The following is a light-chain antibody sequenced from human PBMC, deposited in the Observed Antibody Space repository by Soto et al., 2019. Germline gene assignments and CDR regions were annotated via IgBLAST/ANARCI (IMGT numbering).Light chain of an antibody. CDR1: QDIGIW. CDR2: AAS. CDR3: QQALSFPPT. V-gene: IGKV1D-12*01. Sequence: DIQMTQSPSSVSASVGDTVTITCRASQDIGIWSVWYQQKPGKAPSLLIYAASNLLSGVPSRFSGSGSGTDFTLTINTLQPEDFATYYCQQALSFPPTFGRGTTVEI. J-gene: IGKJ4*01.